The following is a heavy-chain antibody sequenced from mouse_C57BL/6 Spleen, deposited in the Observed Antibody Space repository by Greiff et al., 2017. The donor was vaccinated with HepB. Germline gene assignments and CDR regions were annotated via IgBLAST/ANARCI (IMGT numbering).Heavy chain of an antibody. V-gene: IGHV1-39*01. CDR1: GYSFTDYN. CDR2: INPNYGTT. Sequence: EVKLMESGPELVKPGASVKISCKASGYSFTDYNMNWVKQSNGKSLEWIGVINPNYGTTSYNQKFKGKATLTVDQSSSTAYMQLNSLTSEDSAVYYCARKGYSNFYFDYWGQGTTLTVSS. D-gene: IGHD2-5*01. J-gene: IGHJ2*01. CDR3: ARKGYSNFYFDY.